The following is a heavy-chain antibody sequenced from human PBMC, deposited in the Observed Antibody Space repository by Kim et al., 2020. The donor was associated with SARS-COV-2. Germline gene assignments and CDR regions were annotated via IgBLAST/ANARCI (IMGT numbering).Heavy chain of an antibody. J-gene: IGHJ4*02. CDR1: GFAFSAHG. CDR2: IRSSGTNS. Sequence: GGSLRLSCAASGFAFSAHGMHWVRQAPGKGLEHVSAIRSSGTNSYYAGSVRGRFTISRDNSKKTLYLQLSSLRPEDMAVYYCARGAVEMATLLDYWGQGTLGSVSS. V-gene: IGHV3-64*02. CDR3: ARGAVEMATLLDY.